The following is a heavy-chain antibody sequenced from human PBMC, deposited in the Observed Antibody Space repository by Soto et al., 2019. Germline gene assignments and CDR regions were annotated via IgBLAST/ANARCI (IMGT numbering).Heavy chain of an antibody. D-gene: IGHD5-18*01. CDR3: ARDLHGYRDH. CDR1: GDSVSSNSAA. J-gene: IGHJ4*02. CDR2: TYYRSKWYN. V-gene: IGHV6-1*01. Sequence: LSQTLSLTCAISGDSVSSNSAAWNWIRQSPSRGLDWLGRTYYRSKWYNDYAVSVKSRVSFNADTSKNQFSLQLNSVTPEDTAVYYCARDLHGYRDHWGQGTPVTVSS.